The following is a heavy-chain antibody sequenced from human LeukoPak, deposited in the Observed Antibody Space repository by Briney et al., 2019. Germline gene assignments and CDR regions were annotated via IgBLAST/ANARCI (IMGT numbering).Heavy chain of an antibody. V-gene: IGHV3-23*01. CDR3: AKGTGYYYDSSGYPLDY. Sequence: HPGGSLRLSCAASGFTYSSYGMNWLRQAPGKGLEWVSGISCSGGSTYYADSVKGRFTISRDNSKNTLYLQMNSLRAEDTAEYSCAKGTGYYYDSSGYPLDYWGQGTLVTVSS. CDR1: GFTYSSYG. D-gene: IGHD3-22*01. CDR2: ISCSGGST. J-gene: IGHJ4*02.